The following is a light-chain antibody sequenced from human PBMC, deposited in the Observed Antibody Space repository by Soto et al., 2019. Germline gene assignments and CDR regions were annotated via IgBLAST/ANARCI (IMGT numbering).Light chain of an antibody. Sequence: DIVLTQSPGTLSLSPGERATLSCRASQSVSSPYLAWYQQKPGQAPRLLIYGASSRATGIPDRFSGGGSGTDFTLTINSLEPEDFAVYSCQQYCNSPVTFGQGTRLEIK. J-gene: IGKJ2*01. CDR1: QSVSSPY. CDR2: GAS. CDR3: QQYCNSPVT. V-gene: IGKV3-20*01.